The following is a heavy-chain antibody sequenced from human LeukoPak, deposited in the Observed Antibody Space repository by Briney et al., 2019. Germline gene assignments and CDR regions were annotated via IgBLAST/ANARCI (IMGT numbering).Heavy chain of an antibody. J-gene: IGHJ6*02. CDR1: GGSISSYY. D-gene: IGHD3-10*01. CDR2: IYYSGST. Sequence: SETLSLTCTVSGGSISSYYWSWIRQPPGKGREWIGYIYYSGSTNYNPSLKSRVTISVDTSKNQFSLKLSSVTAADTAVYYCARRPVVRGIASGMDVWGQGTTVTVSS. CDR3: ARRPVVRGIASGMDV. V-gene: IGHV4-59*01.